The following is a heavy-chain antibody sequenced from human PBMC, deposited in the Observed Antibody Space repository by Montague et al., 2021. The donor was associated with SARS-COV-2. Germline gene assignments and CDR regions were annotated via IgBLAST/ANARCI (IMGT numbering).Heavy chain of an antibody. D-gene: IGHD3-10*01. Sequence: SETLSLTCTVSGGSISSHFWSFIRQPPGKGLEWIGYINSNGGTNENPSLRSGLTMSVDTSKNQFSLQLRSMTPTDTAVYFCARATSVRGAVSWFDPWGQGILVTVSS. CDR3: ARATSVRGAVSWFDP. V-gene: IGHV4-59*11. CDR2: INSNGGT. J-gene: IGHJ5*02. CDR1: GGSISSHF.